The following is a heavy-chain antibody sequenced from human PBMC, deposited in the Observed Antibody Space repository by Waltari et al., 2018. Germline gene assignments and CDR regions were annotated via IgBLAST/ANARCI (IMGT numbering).Heavy chain of an antibody. D-gene: IGHD5-12*01. CDR1: GGSISSSSYY. J-gene: IGHJ5*02. CDR2: IYYSGST. CDR3: ARDLRDIVATISWFDP. Sequence: QLQLQESGPGLVKPSEPLSLTCTVSGGSISSSSYYWGWIRHPPGKGLESIGSIYYSGSTYYNPSLKSRVTISVDTSKNQSSLKLSSVTAADTAVYYCARDLRDIVATISWFDPWGQGTLVTVSS. V-gene: IGHV4-39*07.